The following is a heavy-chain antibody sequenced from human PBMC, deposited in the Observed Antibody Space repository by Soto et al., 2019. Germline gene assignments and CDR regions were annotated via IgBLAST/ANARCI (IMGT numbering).Heavy chain of an antibody. CDR3: AKDRANYYGSGIPPSMDV. CDR1: GFTFSSYA. J-gene: IGHJ6*02. V-gene: IGHV3-23*01. CDR2: ISGSGGST. D-gene: IGHD3-10*01. Sequence: GGSLRLSCAASGFTFSSYAMSWVRQAPGKGLEWVSAISGSGGSTYYADSVKGRFTISRDNSKNTLYLQMNSLRAEDTAVYYCAKDRANYYGSGIPPSMDVWGQGTTVTAP.